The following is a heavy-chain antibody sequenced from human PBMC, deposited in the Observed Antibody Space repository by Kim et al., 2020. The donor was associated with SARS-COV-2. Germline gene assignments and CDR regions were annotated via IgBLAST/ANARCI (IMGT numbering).Heavy chain of an antibody. D-gene: IGHD3-22*01. Sequence: SETLSLTCTVSGGSISSSSYYWGWIRQPPGKGLEWIGSIYYSGSTYYNPSLKSRVTISVDTSKNQFSLKLSSVTAADTAVYYCARHLTAYYYDSSGYYPLSLSYFAYWGQATLVTVSS. CDR1: GGSISSSSYY. J-gene: IGHJ4*02. V-gene: IGHV4-39*01. CDR3: ARHLTAYYYDSSGYYPLSLSYFAY. CDR2: IYYSGST.